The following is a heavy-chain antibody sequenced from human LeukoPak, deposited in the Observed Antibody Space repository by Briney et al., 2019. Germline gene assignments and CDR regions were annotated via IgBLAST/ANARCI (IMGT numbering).Heavy chain of an antibody. D-gene: IGHD1-26*01. CDR2: IIPIFGTA. Sequence: GASVKVSCTASGGTFGSYAISWVRQAPGQGLEWMGGIIPIFGTANYAQKFQGRVTITTDESTSTAYMELSSLRSEDTAVYYCARESGSYYGNWGQGTLVTVSS. J-gene: IGHJ4*02. CDR3: ARESGSYYGN. V-gene: IGHV1-69*05. CDR1: GGTFGSYA.